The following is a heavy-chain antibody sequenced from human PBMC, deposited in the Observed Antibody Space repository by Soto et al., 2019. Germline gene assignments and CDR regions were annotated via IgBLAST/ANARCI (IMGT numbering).Heavy chain of an antibody. V-gene: IGHV4-30-2*01. D-gene: IGHD3-10*01. CDR3: ARVVVSWFDP. J-gene: IGHJ5*02. CDR1: GGSLSSGGYS. CDR2: IYHSGST. Sequence: QLQLQESGSGLVKPSQTLSLTCAVYGGSLSSGGYSWSWIRQPPGKGLEWIGYIYHSGSTYYNPSLKSRVTIAVDRSKNQFALKLSSVNAADTAGYYCARVVVSWFDPWGQGTLVTVSS.